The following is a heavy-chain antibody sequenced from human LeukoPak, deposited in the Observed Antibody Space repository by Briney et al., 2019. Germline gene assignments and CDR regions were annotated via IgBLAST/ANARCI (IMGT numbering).Heavy chain of an antibody. V-gene: IGHV3-30*04. D-gene: IGHD4-23*01. CDR2: VSYDGSYK. J-gene: IGHJ4*02. CDR3: ARGARKGDDYGGFFDY. CDR1: GFTFHNYA. Sequence: YPGRSLRLSCAASGFTFHNYALHWVRQAPGKGLEWVAVVSYDGSYKEYGDSVKGRFTISRDNSTNTLYLQMNSLSPQDTAVYYCARGARKGDDYGGFFDYWGQGTLVTVSS.